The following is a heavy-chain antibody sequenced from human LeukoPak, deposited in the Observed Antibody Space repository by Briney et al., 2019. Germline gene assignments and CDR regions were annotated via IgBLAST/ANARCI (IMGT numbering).Heavy chain of an antibody. CDR1: GDSFSGISFY. J-gene: IGHJ4*02. D-gene: IGHD3-22*01. CDR2: IQYSGST. CDR3: ARYYDSSGYWSTPHFDY. V-gene: IGHV4-61*01. Sequence: PSETLSLTCTVSGDSFSGISFYWSWIRQPPGQGLQYIGYIQYSGSTNYNPSLKSRVTISVDTSKNQFSLKLSSVTAADTAVYYCARYYDSSGYWSTPHFDYWGQGTLVTVSS.